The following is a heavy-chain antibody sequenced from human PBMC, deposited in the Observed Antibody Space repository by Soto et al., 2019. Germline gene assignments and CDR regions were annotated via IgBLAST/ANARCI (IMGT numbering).Heavy chain of an antibody. V-gene: IGHV3-48*01. CDR3: ARDSDSSSWYANDY. D-gene: IGHD6-13*01. J-gene: IGHJ4*02. Sequence: GGSLRLSCAASGFTFSSYSMNWVRQAPGKGLEWVSYISSSSSTIYYADSVKGRFTISRDNAKNSLYLQMNSLRAEDTAVYYCARDSDSSSWYANDYWGQGTLVTVSS. CDR2: ISSSSSTI. CDR1: GFTFSSYS.